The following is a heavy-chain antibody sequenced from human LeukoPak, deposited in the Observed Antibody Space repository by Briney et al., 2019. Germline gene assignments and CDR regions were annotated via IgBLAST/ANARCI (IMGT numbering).Heavy chain of an antibody. CDR3: ARGSGSRDGYPFDY. Sequence: PSETLSLTCAVYGGSFSGYYWSWIRQPPGKGLEWIGYIYYSGSTNYNPSLKSRVTISVDTSKNQFSLKLSSVTAADTAVYYCARGSGSRDGYPFDYWGQGTLVTVSS. J-gene: IGHJ4*02. CDR2: IYYSGST. V-gene: IGHV4-59*01. D-gene: IGHD5-24*01. CDR1: GGSFSGYY.